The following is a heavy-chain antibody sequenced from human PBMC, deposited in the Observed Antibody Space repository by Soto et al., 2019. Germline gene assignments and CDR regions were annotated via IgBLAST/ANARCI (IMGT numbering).Heavy chain of an antibody. CDR1: GFTFSSYD. J-gene: IGHJ6*03. CDR3: ARALAAGNYYYMDV. V-gene: IGHV3-13*01. CDR2: IGTAGDT. Sequence: GSLRLSCAASGFTFSSYDMHWVRQATGKGLEWVSAIGTAGDTYYPGSVKGRFTISRENAKNSLYLQMNSLRAGDTAVYYCARALAAGNYYYMDVWGKGTTVTVSS. D-gene: IGHD6-13*01.